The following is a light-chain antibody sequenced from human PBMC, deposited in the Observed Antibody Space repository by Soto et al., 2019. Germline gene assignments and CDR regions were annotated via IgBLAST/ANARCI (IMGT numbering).Light chain of an antibody. CDR3: QRRSNWPLT. Sequence: EIVLTQSPGTLSLSPGESATLSCRASQGIGRYLAWFQQKPGQATRLLIYDASTRATGIPGRFSGSGSGTDFTLTISSLKTEDIAVYYCQRRSNWPLTFCPGTKVEIK. CDR1: QGIGRY. V-gene: IGKV3-11*01. CDR2: DAS. J-gene: IGKJ3*01.